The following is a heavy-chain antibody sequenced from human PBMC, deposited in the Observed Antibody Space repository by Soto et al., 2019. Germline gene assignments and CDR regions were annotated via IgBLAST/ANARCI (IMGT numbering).Heavy chain of an antibody. D-gene: IGHD3-16*01. CDR3: ARVWGYAFDY. Sequence: QVQLQESGPGLVKPSETLSLTCTVSGGSISSYYWSWIRQPPGKGLEWIGYIYYSGSTNYNPPLKMQVTISVDTSKNQFPLKLSSVAATHTAVYYCARVWGYAFDYWGQGTLVTVSS. V-gene: IGHV4-59*01. CDR1: GGSISSYY. J-gene: IGHJ4*02. CDR2: IYYSGST.